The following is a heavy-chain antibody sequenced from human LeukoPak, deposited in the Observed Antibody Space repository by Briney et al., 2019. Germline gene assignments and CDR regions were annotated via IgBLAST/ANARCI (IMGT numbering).Heavy chain of an antibody. CDR2: TNHSGST. D-gene: IGHD1-7*01. V-gene: IGHV4-34*01. CDR3: ARERDDYNWNYGDRNWFDP. J-gene: IGHJ5*02. Sequence: PSETLSLTCAVYCGSFSGYYWSWIRQPPGKGLEWIGETNHSGSTNYNPSLKSRVTISVDTSKNQFSLKLSSVTAADTAVYYCARERDDYNWNYGDRNWFDPWGQGTLVTVSS. CDR1: CGSFSGYY.